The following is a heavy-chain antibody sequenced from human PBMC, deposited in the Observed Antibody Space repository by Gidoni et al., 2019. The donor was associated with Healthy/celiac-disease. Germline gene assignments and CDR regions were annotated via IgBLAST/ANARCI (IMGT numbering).Heavy chain of an antibody. J-gene: IGHJ4*02. CDR2: ISSSGSTI. D-gene: IGHD3-22*01. Sequence: QVQLVESGGGLVKPGGSLRLSCAASGFTFSDYYMSWIRQAPGKGLEWVSYISSSGSTIYYADSVKGRFTISRDNAKNSLYLQMNSLRAEDTAVYYCASEPYYDSSGYYYRWRDYWGQGTLVTVSS. CDR3: ASEPYYDSSGYYYRWRDY. CDR1: GFTFSDYY. V-gene: IGHV3-11*01.